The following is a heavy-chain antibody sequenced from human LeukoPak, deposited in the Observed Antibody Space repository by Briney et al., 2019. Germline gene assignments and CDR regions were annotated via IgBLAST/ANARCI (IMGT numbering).Heavy chain of an antibody. CDR1: GYTFTSYY. V-gene: IGHV1-46*01. J-gene: IGHJ4*02. CDR2: VNPSGGST. Sequence: ASVKVSCKASGYTFTSYYMHWVRQAPGQGLEWMGIVNPSGGSTNYAQKFQGRVTLTSDTSTSTVYIELSSLRSEDTAVYYCARDASSWSDYWGQGTLVTVSS. D-gene: IGHD6-13*01. CDR3: ARDASSWSDY.